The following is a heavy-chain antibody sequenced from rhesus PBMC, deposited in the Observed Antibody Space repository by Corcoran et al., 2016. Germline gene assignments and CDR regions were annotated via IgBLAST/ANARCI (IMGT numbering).Heavy chain of an antibody. Sequence: EVQLVESGGGLVQPGGSLRLSCAAYGFTFSTHGMHWVRQAPGKGLAWVAVIFADGSKNYYADSVKDRFTISRDNAKNMLYLQVNNLKLEDTAVYYCARSWPGFDYWGQGVLVTVSS. J-gene: IGHJ4*01. CDR3: ARSWPGFDY. CDR2: IFADGSKN. D-gene: IGHD1-38*01. V-gene: IGHV3-54*02. CDR1: GFTFSTHG.